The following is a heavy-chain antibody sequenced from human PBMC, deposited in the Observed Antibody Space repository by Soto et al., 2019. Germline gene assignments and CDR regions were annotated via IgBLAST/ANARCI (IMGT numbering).Heavy chain of an antibody. D-gene: IGHD2-2*02. Sequence: GESLKISCKGSGYSFTSYWIGWVRQMPGKGLEWMGIIYPGDSDTRYSPSFQGQVTISADKSISTAYLQWSSLKASDTAMYYCARGYCSSTSCYNDLFDYWGQGTLVTVSS. CDR1: GYSFTSYW. CDR3: ARGYCSSTSCYNDLFDY. V-gene: IGHV5-51*01. CDR2: IYPGDSDT. J-gene: IGHJ4*02.